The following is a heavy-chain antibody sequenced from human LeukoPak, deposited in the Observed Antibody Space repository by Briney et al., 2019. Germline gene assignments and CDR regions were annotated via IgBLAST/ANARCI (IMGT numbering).Heavy chain of an antibody. CDR1: GGSISSYY. D-gene: IGHD1-26*01. CDR2: IDTSGST. Sequence: KSSETLSLTCTVSGGSISSYYWSWIRQPAGKGLEWIGRIDTSGSTNYNPSLKSRVTISVDTSKNQFSLKLSSVTAADTAVYYCARDRVGASWFDPWGQGTLVTVSS. CDR3: ARDRVGASWFDP. V-gene: IGHV4-4*07. J-gene: IGHJ5*02.